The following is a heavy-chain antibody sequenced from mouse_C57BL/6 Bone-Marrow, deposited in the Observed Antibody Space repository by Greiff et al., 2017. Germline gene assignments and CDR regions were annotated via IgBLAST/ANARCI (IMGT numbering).Heavy chain of an antibody. D-gene: IGHD2-3*01. CDR1: GYTFTSYG. CDR3: ARGGLLRGGTGFAY. V-gene: IGHV1-81*01. CDR2: IYPRSGNT. J-gene: IGHJ3*01. Sequence: VQLVESGAELARPGASVKLSCKASGYTFTSYGISWVKQRTGQGLEWIGEIYPRSGNTYYNEKFKGKATLTADKSSSTAYMELRSLTSEGSAVYFCARGGLLRGGTGFAYWGQGNLVTVSA.